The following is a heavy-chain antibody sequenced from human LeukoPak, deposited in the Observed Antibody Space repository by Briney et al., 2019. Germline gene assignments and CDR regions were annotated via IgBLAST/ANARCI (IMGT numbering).Heavy chain of an antibody. Sequence: PGGSLRLSCVAAGFSSSTNAMSWVRPAPEEGLEWVSAIIGSGGSTYYADSVKDRFTISRDNSKNTLYVQMNSLRAEDTAVYYCAKTYDYLTFAAYYPDYWGQGTLVTVSS. CDR3: AKTYDYLTFAAYYPDY. J-gene: IGHJ4*02. CDR2: IIGSGGST. D-gene: IGHD5-12*01. CDR1: GFSSSTNA. V-gene: IGHV3-23*01.